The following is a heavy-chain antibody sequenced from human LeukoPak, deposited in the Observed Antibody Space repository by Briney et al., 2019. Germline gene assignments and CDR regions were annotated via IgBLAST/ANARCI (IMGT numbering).Heavy chain of an antibody. CDR1: GFTFGDYA. Sequence: GGSLRLSCSTSGFTFGDYAVRWVRQAPGEGLEWVGFIQAKAYGGATKYAASVNGRFSIWRDDSQSIANLQMNDLKTEETAVYYCTRAPHPRCSSSGCYLDSWGQGTLVTVSS. D-gene: IGHD2-2*01. J-gene: IGHJ4*02. CDR2: IQAKAYGGAT. V-gene: IGHV3-49*04. CDR3: TRAPHPRCSSSGCYLDS.